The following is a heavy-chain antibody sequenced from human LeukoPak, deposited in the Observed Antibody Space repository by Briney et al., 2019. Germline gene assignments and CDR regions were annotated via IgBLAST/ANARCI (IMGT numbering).Heavy chain of an antibody. CDR2: IYTSGST. D-gene: IGHD2-2*01. Sequence: KPSETLSLTCTVSGDSISSYYWSWIRQPAGKGLEWIGRIYTSGSTNYNPSLKSRVTMSVDTSKNQFSLKLSSVTAADTAVYYCARGAGYCSSTSCWDFDIWGQGKMVTVSS. CDR1: GDSISSYY. CDR3: ARGAGYCSSTSCWDFDI. J-gene: IGHJ3*02. V-gene: IGHV4-4*07.